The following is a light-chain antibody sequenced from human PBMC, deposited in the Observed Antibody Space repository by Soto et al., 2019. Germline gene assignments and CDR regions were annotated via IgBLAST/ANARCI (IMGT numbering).Light chain of an antibody. J-gene: IGKJ4*01. CDR2: WAS. CDR1: QTILNRSNSKNY. V-gene: IGKV4-1*01. CDR3: QQYFSTPLT. Sequence: DIVMTQSPDSLSVSLGERATINCKSSQTILNRSNSKNYLAWYQQKPGHPPKLLIYWASTRESGVPDRFSGSGYGTDFSLTISSLQAEDVAVYYCQQYFSTPLTFGGGTKVDIK.